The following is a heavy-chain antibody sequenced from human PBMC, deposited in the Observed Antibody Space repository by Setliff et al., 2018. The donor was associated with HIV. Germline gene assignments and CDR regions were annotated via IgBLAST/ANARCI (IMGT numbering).Heavy chain of an antibody. CDR1: GYTFTSYP. V-gene: IGHV1-46*01. J-gene: IGHJ4*01. Sequence: ASVKVSCKASGYTFTSYPMHWVRQAPGQGLEWMGVINTSGGSAGYAEKFRGRVTMTKDTSTNTVYMDLRNLRSEDTAVYYCARNQGDASGWYAGDYWGHGTLVTVSS. CDR3: ARNQGDASGWYAGDY. D-gene: IGHD6-19*01. CDR2: INTSGGSA.